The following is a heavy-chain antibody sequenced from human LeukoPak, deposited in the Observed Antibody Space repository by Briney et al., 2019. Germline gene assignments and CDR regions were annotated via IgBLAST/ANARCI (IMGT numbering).Heavy chain of an antibody. D-gene: IGHD6-19*01. CDR1: GGSISSYY. J-gene: IGHJ4*02. Sequence: PSETLSPTCTVSGGSISSYYWSWIRQPPGKGLEWIGYIYYSGSTNYNPSLKSRVTISVDTSKNQFSLKLSSVTAADTAVYYCARHKSSGWALWFDYWGQGTLVTVSS. CDR3: ARHKSSGWALWFDY. CDR2: IYYSGST. V-gene: IGHV4-59*08.